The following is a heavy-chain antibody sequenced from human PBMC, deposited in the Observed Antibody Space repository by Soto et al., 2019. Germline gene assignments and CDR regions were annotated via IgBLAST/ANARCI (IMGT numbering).Heavy chain of an antibody. V-gene: IGHV3-30-3*01. D-gene: IGHD1-26*01. Sequence: PGGSLRLSCAASGFTFSSYAMHWVRQAPGKGLEWVAVISYDGSNKYYADSVKGRFTISRDNSKNTLYLQMNSLRAEDTAVYYCARRQYSGSPQIWVQGTLVTVSS. CDR2: ISYDGSNK. CDR3: ARRQYSGSPQI. CDR1: GFTFSSYA. J-gene: IGHJ4*02.